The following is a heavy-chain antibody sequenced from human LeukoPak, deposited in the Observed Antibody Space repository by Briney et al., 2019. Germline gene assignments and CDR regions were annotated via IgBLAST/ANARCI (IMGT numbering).Heavy chain of an antibody. J-gene: IGHJ5*01. D-gene: IGHD3-16*01. CDR1: GFSFGGYG. CDR3: VRDGIGGSTTLDS. CDR2: VRYDGSKT. V-gene: IGHV3-30*02. Sequence: GGSLRLSCAASGFSFGGYGMHWVRQTPGKGLDWVSFVRYDGSKTYYGDSVKGRFTISRDNSNNTVYLQMNRLRPDDTAVYYCVRDGIGGSTTLDSWGQGTLVTVPS.